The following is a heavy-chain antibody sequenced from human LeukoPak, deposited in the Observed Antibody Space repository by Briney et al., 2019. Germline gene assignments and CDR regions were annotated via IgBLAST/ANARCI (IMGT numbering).Heavy chain of an antibody. CDR2: ISSSSSYI. D-gene: IGHD4-17*01. CDR1: GFTFSSYS. Sequence: GGSLRLSCAASGFTFSSYSMNWVRQAPGKGLEWVSSISSSSSYIYYADSVKGRFTISRDNAKNSLYLQMNSLRAEDTAVYYCARDATGTTPFFDYWGQGTLVTVSS. V-gene: IGHV3-21*01. CDR3: ARDATGTTPFFDY. J-gene: IGHJ4*02.